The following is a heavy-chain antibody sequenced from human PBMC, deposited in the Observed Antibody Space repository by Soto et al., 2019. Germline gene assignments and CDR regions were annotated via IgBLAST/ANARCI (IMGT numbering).Heavy chain of an antibody. Sequence: QVQLQESGPGLVKPSETLSLTCTVSGGSISSYYWSWIRQPPGKGLEWIGYIYYSGSTNYNPSLKSRVTISVDTSKNQFSLKPSSVTAADTAVYYCARRWGTYFDYWGQGTLVTVSS. CDR2: IYYSGST. CDR1: GGSISSYY. V-gene: IGHV4-59*01. D-gene: IGHD7-27*01. J-gene: IGHJ4*02. CDR3: ARRWGTYFDY.